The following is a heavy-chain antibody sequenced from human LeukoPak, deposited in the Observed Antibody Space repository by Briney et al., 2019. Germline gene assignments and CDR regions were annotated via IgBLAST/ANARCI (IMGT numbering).Heavy chain of an antibody. D-gene: IGHD4-17*01. Sequence: SETLSLTCAVYGGSFSGYYWSWIRQPPGKGREWIGEINNSGSTNYNPSLKSRVTISVDTSKNQFSLKLSSVTAADTAVYYCARGRLRSPGWFDPWGQGTLVTVSS. CDR2: INNSGST. V-gene: IGHV4-34*01. CDR3: ARGRLRSPGWFDP. J-gene: IGHJ5*02. CDR1: GGSFSGYY.